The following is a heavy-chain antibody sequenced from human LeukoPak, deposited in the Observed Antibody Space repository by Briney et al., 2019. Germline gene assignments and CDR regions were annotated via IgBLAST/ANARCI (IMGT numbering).Heavy chain of an antibody. CDR3: ATVNFGRIVGASNWFDP. CDR2: XXPEDGET. Sequence: GASVKVSCTVSGYTLTELSMHWVRQAPGKGLEXXXXXXPEDGETIYAXXFQXXXXXTXXXSTDTAYMELSSLRSEDTAVYYCATVNFGRIVGASNWFDPWGQGTLVTVSS. CDR1: GYTLTELS. V-gene: IGHV1-24*01. D-gene: IGHD1-26*01. J-gene: IGHJ5*02.